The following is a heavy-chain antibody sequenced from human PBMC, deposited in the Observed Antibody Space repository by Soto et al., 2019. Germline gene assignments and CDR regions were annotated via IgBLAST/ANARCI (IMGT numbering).Heavy chain of an antibody. D-gene: IGHD6-19*01. J-gene: IGHJ4*02. V-gene: IGHV3-21*01. CDR1: GFTFSSYS. CDR3: AREAGAGPFDY. CDR2: ISSSSSYI. Sequence: GGSLRLSCAASGFTFSSYSMNWVRQAPGKGLEWVSSISSSSSYIYYADSVKGRFTISRDNAKNSLYLQMNSLRAEDPAVYYCAREAGAGPFDYWGQGTLVTVSS.